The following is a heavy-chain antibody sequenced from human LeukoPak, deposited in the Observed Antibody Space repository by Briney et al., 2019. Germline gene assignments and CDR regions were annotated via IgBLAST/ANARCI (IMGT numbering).Heavy chain of an antibody. CDR1: GGSISSYY. Sequence: SGTLSLTCTVSGGSISSYYWSWIRQPPGKGLEWIGYIYCSGSTNYNPSLKSRVTISVDTSKNQFSLKLSSVTAADTAVYYCARVRGDYEFDYWGQGTLVTVSS. CDR3: ARVRGDYEFDY. CDR2: IYCSGST. V-gene: IGHV4-59*01. D-gene: IGHD4-17*01. J-gene: IGHJ4*02.